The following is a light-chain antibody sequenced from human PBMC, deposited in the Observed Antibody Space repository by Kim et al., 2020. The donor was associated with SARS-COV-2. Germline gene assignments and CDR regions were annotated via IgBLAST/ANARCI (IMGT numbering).Light chain of an antibody. Sequence: EIVLTQSPGTLTLSPGKRATLTCSASQSVSNSNLSWYQHIPDQARRLLIYDSYTRAIGIPAKFSGSGSGTDFTLTISRLDPEDFAVYCCQDYSSPPTWTLGHGTKVDI. J-gene: IGKJ1*01. CDR3: QDYSSPPTWT. CDR1: QSVSNSN. CDR2: DSY. V-gene: IGKV3-20*01.